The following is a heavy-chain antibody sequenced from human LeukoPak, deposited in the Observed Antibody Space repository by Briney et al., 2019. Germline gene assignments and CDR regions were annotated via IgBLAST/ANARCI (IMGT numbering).Heavy chain of an antibody. J-gene: IGHJ4*02. Sequence: GGSLRLSCAASGFTFSSYEMNWVRQAPGKGLDWVSYISSSGSTIYYADSVKGRFTISRDNAKNSLFLQMNSLRAEDTAVYYCARAATPVDYWGQRTLVTVSS. V-gene: IGHV3-48*03. CDR2: ISSSGSTI. CDR1: GFTFSSYE. D-gene: IGHD2-15*01. CDR3: ARAATPVDY.